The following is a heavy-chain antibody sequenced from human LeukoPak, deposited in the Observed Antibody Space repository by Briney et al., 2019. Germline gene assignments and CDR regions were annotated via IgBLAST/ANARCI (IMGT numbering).Heavy chain of an antibody. CDR3: AREGQGTYYYDSSPQLEFFDY. V-gene: IGHV4-59*01. D-gene: IGHD3-22*01. CDR1: GASISSNY. Sequence: SETLSLTCTVSGASISSNYWSWIRQPPWKGLEWIGYIYYSGSTNYNPSLKSRVTISVDTSKNLFSLKLNSVTAADTAVYYCAREGQGTYYYDSSPQLEFFDYWGQGTLVTVSS. J-gene: IGHJ4*02. CDR2: IYYSGST.